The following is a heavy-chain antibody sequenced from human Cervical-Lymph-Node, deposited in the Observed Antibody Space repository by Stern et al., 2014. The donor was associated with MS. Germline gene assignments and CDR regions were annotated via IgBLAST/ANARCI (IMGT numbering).Heavy chain of an antibody. CDR3: ARLSDDSSYSLSY. D-gene: IGHD2-15*01. Sequence: QVQLMQSGAEVKKPGASVKVSCKASGYRFIDYYMHWVRQAPGQGLEWMGRIIPSSGGTEYAQKFQGRVTMTRDTSISAAYMELSSLRSDDTAVYYYARLSDDSSYSLSYWGQGSLVTVSS. J-gene: IGHJ4*02. V-gene: IGHV1-2*06. CDR1: GYRFIDYY. CDR2: IIPSSGGT.